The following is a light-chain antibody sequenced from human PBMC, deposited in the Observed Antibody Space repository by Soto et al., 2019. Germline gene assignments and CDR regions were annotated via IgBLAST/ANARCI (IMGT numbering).Light chain of an antibody. CDR3: QQYNSYPWT. Sequence: DIQMTQSPSTLSASVGDRVTITSRPSQSISSWLAWYQQKPGKAPKLLIYKASSLESGVPSRFSGSGSGTEFTLIISRLQADDFASYYWQQYNSYPWTFGQGTKVEIK. CDR2: KAS. V-gene: IGKV1-5*03. CDR1: QSISSW. J-gene: IGKJ1*01.